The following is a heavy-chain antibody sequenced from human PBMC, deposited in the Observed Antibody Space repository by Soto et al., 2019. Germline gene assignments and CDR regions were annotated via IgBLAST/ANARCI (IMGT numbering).Heavy chain of an antibody. CDR3: LRGGWSPDY. Sequence: HPGGSLRLSCAASGFTFSTYWMTWVRQAPGEGLEWVANINQDGSEKNYVDSVRGRFTISRDNAKNSLYLQMSSLEADDMAVYYCLRGGWSPDYWGRGTLVTVSS. J-gene: IGHJ4*02. CDR2: INQDGSEK. D-gene: IGHD6-19*01. V-gene: IGHV3-7*04. CDR1: GFTFSTYW.